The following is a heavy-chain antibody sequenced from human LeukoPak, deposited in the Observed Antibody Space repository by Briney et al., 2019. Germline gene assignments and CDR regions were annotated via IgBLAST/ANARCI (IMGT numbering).Heavy chain of an antibody. CDR1: SGSFSGYY. CDR2: FNHSWGT. V-gene: IGHV4-34*01. CDR3: AASLWFGIYPDY. Sequence: SETLSLTCGVYSGSFSGYYWTWFRQPPGKGLEWIGEFNHSWGTKYNPSLKSRATISVDTSKNHLSLSLNSVTAADTAVYYCAASLWFGIYPDYWGQGSLVTVSS. J-gene: IGHJ4*02. D-gene: IGHD3-10*01.